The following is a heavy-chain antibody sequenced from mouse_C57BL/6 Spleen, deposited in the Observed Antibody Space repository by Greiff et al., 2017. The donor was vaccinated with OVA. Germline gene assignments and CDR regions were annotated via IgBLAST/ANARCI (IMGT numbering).Heavy chain of an antibody. V-gene: IGHV5-4*01. D-gene: IGHD4-1*01. CDR2: ISDGGSYT. J-gene: IGHJ2*01. Sequence: EVHLVESGGGLVKPGGSLKLSCAASGFTFSSYAMSWVRQTPEKRLEWVATISDGGSYTYYPDNVKGRFTISRDNAKNNLYLQMSHLKSEDTAMYDCARDRGLTGTRDYFDYWGQGTTRTVAS. CDR1: GFTFSSYA. CDR3: ARDRGLTGTRDYFDY.